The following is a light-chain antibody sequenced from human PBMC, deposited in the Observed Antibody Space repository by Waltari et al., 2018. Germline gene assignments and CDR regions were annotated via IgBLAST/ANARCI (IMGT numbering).Light chain of an antibody. CDR3: QVWDSDGDHVV. CDR1: NIGDKR. J-gene: IGLJ3*02. V-gene: IGLV3-21*02. Sequence: YVLTQPPSVSVAPGQTARITCGGHNIGDKRVHWYQQKSGQAPILVVYEDDDRPSGIPERFSGSNSGRTATLTISRVEVGDEADFCCQVWDSDGDHVVFGGGTKLTVL. CDR2: EDD.